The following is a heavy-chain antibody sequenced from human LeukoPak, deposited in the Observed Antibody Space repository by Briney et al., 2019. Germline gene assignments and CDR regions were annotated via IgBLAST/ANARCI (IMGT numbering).Heavy chain of an antibody. J-gene: IGHJ5*02. CDR1: GGSFSGYY. CDR2: INHSGST. CDR3: ARDGTYYDYVWGSYRHNWFDP. D-gene: IGHD3-16*02. V-gene: IGHV4-34*01. Sequence: PSETLSLTCAVYGGSFSGYYWSWIRQPPGKGLEWIGEINHSGSTNYNPSLKSRVTISVDTSKNQFSLKLSSVTAADTAVYYCARDGTYYDYVWGSYRHNWFDPWGQRTLVTVSS.